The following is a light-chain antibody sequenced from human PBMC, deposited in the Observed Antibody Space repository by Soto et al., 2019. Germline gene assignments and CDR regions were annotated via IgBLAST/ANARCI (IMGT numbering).Light chain of an antibody. Sequence: QSALTQPASVSGSPGQSITISCTGTSSDVGGYNYVSWYQQHPGKAPKLMIYDVSNRPSGVSNRFSGSKSGNTASLTISGXXXXXXXDXYCSSYTSSSTLVFGTGTKVTV. CDR1: SSDVGGYNY. CDR3: SSYTSSSTLV. V-gene: IGLV2-14*01. J-gene: IGLJ1*01. CDR2: DVS.